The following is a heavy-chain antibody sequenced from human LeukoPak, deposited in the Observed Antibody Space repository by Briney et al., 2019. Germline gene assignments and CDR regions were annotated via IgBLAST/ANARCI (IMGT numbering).Heavy chain of an antibody. V-gene: IGHV1-2*02. CDR1: GYTFTGYY. CDR2: INPNSGCT. Sequence: ASVKVSCKASGYTFTGYYIHWVRQAPGQGLEWMGWINPNSGCTNYAQKFQGRVTMTRDTSISTAYMELSRLRSDDTAVYYCARAGGNDYGDYGYWGQGTLVTVS. J-gene: IGHJ4*02. CDR3: ARAGGNDYGDYGY. D-gene: IGHD4-17*01.